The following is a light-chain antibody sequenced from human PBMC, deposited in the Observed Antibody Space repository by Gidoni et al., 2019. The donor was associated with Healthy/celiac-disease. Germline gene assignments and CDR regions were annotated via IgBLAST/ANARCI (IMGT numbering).Light chain of an antibody. CDR3: QQYGSAPYT. J-gene: IGKJ2*01. CDR1: QSVSSSY. CDR2: GAS. Sequence: VLTHSPGTLSLSPGERATLSCRASQSVSSSYLAWYQQKPGQPPRLLRYGASSLATGIPDRFSGSWSGTDFTLTISRLEPEYFAVYYFQQYGSAPYTFGQGTKLEI. V-gene: IGKV3-20*01.